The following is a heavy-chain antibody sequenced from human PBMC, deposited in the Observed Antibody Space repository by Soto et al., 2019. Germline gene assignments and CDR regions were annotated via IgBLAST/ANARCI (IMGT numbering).Heavy chain of an antibody. J-gene: IGHJ6*02. Sequence: QVQVVQSGDEVKETGASVRVSCKTSGYSFTAYGISWVRQAPGQGLEWMGWIRCYNGKTKYAQKVQVRVTMTTDTSTSTAYMEVRTPRSDDTAIYYCARDAPPPELRFLEWHNYDYNGMDVWGQGTTVTVSS. CDR2: IRCYNGKT. V-gene: IGHV1-18*01. CDR3: ARDAPPPELRFLEWHNYDYNGMDV. CDR1: GYSFTAYG. D-gene: IGHD3-3*01.